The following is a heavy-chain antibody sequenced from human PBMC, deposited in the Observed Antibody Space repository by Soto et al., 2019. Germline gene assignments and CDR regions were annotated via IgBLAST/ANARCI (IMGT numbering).Heavy chain of an antibody. CDR2: ISYDGNNR. V-gene: IGHV3-30*18. CDR3: AKDGAAAGHNWFDP. D-gene: IGHD6-13*01. Sequence: PGGSLRLSCAASGFTFSSYGMHWVRQAPGKGLDWLAVISYDGNNRYYVDSVRGRFIISRDNSKNTVYLQMNSLRAEDTAVYYCAKDGAAAGHNWFDPWGQGTLVTVSS. J-gene: IGHJ5*02. CDR1: GFTFSSYG.